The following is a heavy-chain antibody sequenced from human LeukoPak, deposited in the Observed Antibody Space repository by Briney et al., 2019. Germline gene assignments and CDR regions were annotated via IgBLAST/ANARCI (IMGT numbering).Heavy chain of an antibody. V-gene: IGHV3-30*02. CDR2: VRYDGSSK. CDR3: AKDPHYYGSGTQEFDP. CDR1: GFTFNRFG. D-gene: IGHD3-10*01. J-gene: IGHJ5*02. Sequence: GGSLRLSCVASGFTFNRFGMHWVRQAPGMGPEWVAFVRYDGSSKQYGDPVKGRVTIFRDNSKNTLYLQMNSLRPEDTAMYYCAKDPHYYGSGTQEFDPWGQGTLVTVSS.